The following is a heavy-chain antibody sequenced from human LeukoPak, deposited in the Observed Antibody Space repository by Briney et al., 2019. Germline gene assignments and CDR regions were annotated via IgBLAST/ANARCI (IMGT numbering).Heavy chain of an antibody. CDR3: ASNLYGSGNYFAY. CDR1: GDSIGSYY. D-gene: IGHD3-10*01. V-gene: IGHV4-38-2*02. J-gene: IGHJ4*02. CDR2: IYHSGLT. Sequence: SETLSLTCTVSGDSIGSYYWGWIRQPPGKGLEWIAIIYHSGLTYFNPSLKSRVTISVDTSKNQFFLYLTSVTAADTAVYYCASNLYGSGNYFAYWGQGTLVTVS.